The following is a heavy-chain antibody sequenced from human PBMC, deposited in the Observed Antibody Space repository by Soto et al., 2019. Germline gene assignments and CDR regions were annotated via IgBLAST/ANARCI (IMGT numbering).Heavy chain of an antibody. CDR1: GFRFDDYA. CDR2: LSWNSGDI. V-gene: IGHV3-9*01. D-gene: IGHD3-3*01. Sequence: GGSLRLSCAASGFRFDDYAMHWVRQAPGKGLEWVSGLSWNSGDIAYADSVKGRFIISRDNAKNSLYLQMNSLRAEDTALYYCAKGTGGYYTLNWFDPWGQGALVTVSS. CDR3: AKGTGGYYTLNWFDP. J-gene: IGHJ5*02.